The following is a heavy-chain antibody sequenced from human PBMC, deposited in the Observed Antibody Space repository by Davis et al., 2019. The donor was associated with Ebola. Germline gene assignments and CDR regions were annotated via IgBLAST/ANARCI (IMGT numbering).Heavy chain of an antibody. CDR1: GFTFSSYA. J-gene: IGHJ4*02. V-gene: IGHV3-30-3*01. D-gene: IGHD7-27*01. CDR3: ARDHEAWGLGGYYFDY. Sequence: GESLKISCSASGFTFSSYAMHWVRQAPGKGLEWVAVISYDGSNKYYADSVKGRFTISRDNSKNTLYLQMNSLRAEDTAVYYCARDHEAWGLGGYYFDYWGQGTLVTVSS. CDR2: ISYDGSNK.